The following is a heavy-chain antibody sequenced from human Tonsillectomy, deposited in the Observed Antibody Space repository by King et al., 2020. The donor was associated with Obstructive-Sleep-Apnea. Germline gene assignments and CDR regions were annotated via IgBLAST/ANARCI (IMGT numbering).Heavy chain of an antibody. Sequence: VPLLESGGGLVQPGGSLRLSCAASGFTFSSYTMSWVRQAPGKGLEWVSGIGGGGDSTYYADSVKGRFSISRDNSKNTLYLQMNSLRAEDTAVYYCAKDDIEAAGIYYFDYWGQGTLVTVSS. CDR3: AKDDIEAAGIYYFDY. D-gene: IGHD6-13*01. CDR1: GFTFSSYT. V-gene: IGHV3-23*01. CDR2: IGGGGDST. J-gene: IGHJ4*02.